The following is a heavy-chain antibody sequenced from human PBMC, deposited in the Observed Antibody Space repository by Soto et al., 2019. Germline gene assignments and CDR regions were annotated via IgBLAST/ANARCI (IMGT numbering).Heavy chain of an antibody. CDR2: ISPDGSIT. Sequence: EVQLVESGGGLAQPGGSLRLSCAASGFSFSNHWIHWVRQAPGQGLESITRISPDGSITDYAGSVRGRFTISRDNAKDTLYLHMSSLRVEDTAVYYCARTRSKSSSGFDIWGQGTTVTVSS. CDR3: ARTRSKSSSGFDI. D-gene: IGHD6-6*01. V-gene: IGHV3-74*01. J-gene: IGHJ3*02. CDR1: GFSFSNHW.